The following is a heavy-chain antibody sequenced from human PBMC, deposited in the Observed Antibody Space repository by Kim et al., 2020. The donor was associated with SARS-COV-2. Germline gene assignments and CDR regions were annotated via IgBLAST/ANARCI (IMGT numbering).Heavy chain of an antibody. Sequence: SETLSLTCTVSGGSISSSSYYWGWIRQPPGKGLEWIGSIYYSGSTYYNPSLKSRVTISVDTSKNQFSLKLSSVTAADTAVYYCARIYLTGTPDYWGQGTLVTVSS. CDR1: GGSISSSSYY. J-gene: IGHJ4*02. CDR2: IYYSGST. V-gene: IGHV4-39*01. D-gene: IGHD1-1*01. CDR3: ARIYLTGTPDY.